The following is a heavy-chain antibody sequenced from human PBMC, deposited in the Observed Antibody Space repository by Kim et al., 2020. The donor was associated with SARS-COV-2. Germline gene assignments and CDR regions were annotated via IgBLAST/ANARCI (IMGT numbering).Heavy chain of an antibody. D-gene: IGHD6-19*01. J-gene: IGHJ4*02. CDR3: ASGSSGWYHY. CDR1: GGSISSYY. V-gene: IGHV4-59*01. CDR2: IYYSGST. Sequence: SETLSLTCTVSGGSISSYYWSWIRQPPGKGLEWIGYIYYSGSTNYNPSLKSRVTISVDTSKNQFSLKLSSVTAADTAVYYCASGSSGWYHYWGQGTLVTVSS.